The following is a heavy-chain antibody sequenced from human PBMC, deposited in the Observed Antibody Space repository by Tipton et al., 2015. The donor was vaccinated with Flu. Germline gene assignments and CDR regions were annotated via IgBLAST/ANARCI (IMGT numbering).Heavy chain of an antibody. CDR1: GGSISSSSYY. J-gene: IGHJ4*02. Sequence: TLSLTCTVSGGSISSSSYYWGWIRQPPGKGLEWVGSIYYSGSTYYNPSLKSRVTISVDTSKNQFSLKLSAVTAADTAVYYCASERAGSYFDYWRQGTLVTAS. D-gene: IGHD3-10*01. CDR2: IYYSGST. CDR3: ASERAGSYFDY. V-gene: IGHV4-39*07.